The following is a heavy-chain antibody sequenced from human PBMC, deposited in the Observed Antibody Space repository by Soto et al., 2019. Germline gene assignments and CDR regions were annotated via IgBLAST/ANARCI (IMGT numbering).Heavy chain of an antibody. CDR2: IYPGDSDT. J-gene: IGHJ3*02. CDR3: ARRGDAFDI. CDR1: GYSCTSYW. V-gene: IGHV5-51*01. Sequence: GVSIRICCKGSGYSCTSYWSGWVRQMPGKGLEWMGIIYPGDSDTRYSPSFQGQVTISADKSISTAYLQWSSLKASDTAMYYCARRGDAFDIWGQGTMVTVS.